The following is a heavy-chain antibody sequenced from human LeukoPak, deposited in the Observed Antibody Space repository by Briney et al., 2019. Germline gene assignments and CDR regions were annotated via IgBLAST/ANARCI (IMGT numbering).Heavy chain of an antibody. CDR2: ISSSSSSI. V-gene: IGHV3-48*01. Sequence: GGSLRLSCAASRFTFSNYSMNWVRQAPGKGLEWVSYISSSSSSIYYADSVTGRFTISRDNAKNSLYLQVNSLRAEDTAVYYCARAISGNYYGYAFDIWGQGTMVTVSS. CDR1: RFTFSNYS. D-gene: IGHD1-26*01. CDR3: ARAISGNYYGYAFDI. J-gene: IGHJ3*02.